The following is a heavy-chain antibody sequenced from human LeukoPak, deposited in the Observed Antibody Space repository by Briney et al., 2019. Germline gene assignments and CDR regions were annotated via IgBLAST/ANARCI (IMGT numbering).Heavy chain of an antibody. CDR2: IYYSGST. J-gene: IGHJ4*02. D-gene: IGHD2-2*01. Sequence: PSETLSLTCTVSGGSISSSSYYWGWIRQPPGKGLEWIGSIYYSGSTYYNPSLKSRVTISVDTSKNQFSLKLSSVTAADTAVYYCARGSNAGQVWGQGTLVTVSS. CDR3: ARGSNAGQV. V-gene: IGHV4-39*01. CDR1: GGSISSSSYY.